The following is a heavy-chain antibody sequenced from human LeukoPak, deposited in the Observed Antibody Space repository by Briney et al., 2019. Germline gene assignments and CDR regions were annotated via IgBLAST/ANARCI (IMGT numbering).Heavy chain of an antibody. CDR3: ATAVVPAAIGYDAFDI. CDR2: IYPGDSDT. Sequence: GESLKISCKGSGYSFTSYWTGWVRQMPGKGLEWMGIIYPGDSDTRYSPSFQGQVTISADKSISTAYLQWSSLKASDTAMYYCATAVVPAAIGYDAFDIWGQGTMVTVSS. J-gene: IGHJ3*02. V-gene: IGHV5-51*01. CDR1: GYSFTSYW. D-gene: IGHD2-2*02.